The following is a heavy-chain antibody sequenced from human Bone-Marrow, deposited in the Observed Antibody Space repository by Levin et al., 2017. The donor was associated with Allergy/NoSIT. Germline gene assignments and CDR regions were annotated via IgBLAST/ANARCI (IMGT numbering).Heavy chain of an antibody. CDR3: ARLGYCSGGSCYRAYYYYYMDV. Sequence: SETLSLTCAVYGGSFSGYYWSWIRQPPGKGLEWIGEINHSGSTNYNPSLKSRVTISVDTSKNQFSLKLSSVTAADTAVYYCARLGYCSGGSCYRAYYYYYMDVWGKGTTVTVSS. D-gene: IGHD2-15*01. V-gene: IGHV4-34*01. CDR2: INHSGST. CDR1: GGSFSGYY. J-gene: IGHJ6*03.